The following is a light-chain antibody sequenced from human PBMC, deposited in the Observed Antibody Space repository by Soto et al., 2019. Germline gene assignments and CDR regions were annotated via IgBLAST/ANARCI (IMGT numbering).Light chain of an antibody. CDR3: QQFSSYPLT. V-gene: IGKV3-11*01. J-gene: IGKJ4*01. CDR1: QSVSSY. Sequence: IVLIQPPATISLFAVEKATLSCRASQSVSSYLAWYQQKPGQAPRLLIYDASSRATGIPARFSGGGSGTDFTLTISRLEPEDFAVYYCQQFSSYPLTFGGGTKVDIK. CDR2: DAS.